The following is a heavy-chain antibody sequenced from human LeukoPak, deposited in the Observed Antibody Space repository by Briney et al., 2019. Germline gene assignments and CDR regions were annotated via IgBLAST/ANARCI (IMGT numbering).Heavy chain of an antibody. CDR1: GFTFSSYW. J-gene: IGHJ4*02. V-gene: IGHV3-7*01. CDR2: IKQDGSEK. D-gene: IGHD3-22*01. Sequence: GGSLRLSCAASGFTFSSYWMSWVRQAPGKGLEWVANIKQDGSEKYYVDSVKGRFTTSRDNAKNSLYLQMNSLRAEDTAVYYCASSSSGYYYPDYWGQGTLVTVSS. CDR3: ASSSSGYYYPDY.